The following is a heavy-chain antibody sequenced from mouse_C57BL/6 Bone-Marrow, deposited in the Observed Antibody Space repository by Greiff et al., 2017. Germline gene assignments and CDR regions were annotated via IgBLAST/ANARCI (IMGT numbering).Heavy chain of an antibody. CDR2: IDPANGNT. V-gene: IGHV14-3*01. CDR1: GFNIKNTY. CDR3: ARWGFITTGVWYAMDY. Sequence: EVQLQQSVAELVRPGASVKLSCTASGFNIKNTYMHWVKQRPEQGLEWIGRIDPANGNTKYDPKFQGKATLTADTSSITAYLQLSSLTSEDTAIYYCARWGFITTGVWYAMDYWGQGTSVTVSS. D-gene: IGHD1-1*01. J-gene: IGHJ4*01.